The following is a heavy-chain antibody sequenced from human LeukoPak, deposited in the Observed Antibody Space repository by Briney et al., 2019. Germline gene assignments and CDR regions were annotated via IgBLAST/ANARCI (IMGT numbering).Heavy chain of an antibody. V-gene: IGHV1-18*01. D-gene: IGHD1-1*01. CDR2: INCDNGNT. J-gene: IGHJ4*02. Sequence: ASVKVSCKTSGYYFSTYSINWVRQVPGQGREWVGWINCDNGNTNYAQKFQGRVTMTTDTPTTTAYMELGSLTSDDTAVYYCAREWKGGDNWGQGSLVTVSS. CDR1: GYYFSTYS. CDR3: AREWKGGDN.